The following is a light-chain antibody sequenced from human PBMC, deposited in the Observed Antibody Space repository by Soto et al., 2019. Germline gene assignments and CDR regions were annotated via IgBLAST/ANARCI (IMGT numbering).Light chain of an antibody. Sequence: EIVLTQSPGSLSLSPGERATLSCRASQSISSTYIAWYQQKRGQAPRLLIFGASSRATGIPDRFSGSGSGTDFSLTISRLEPEDSAVYFCQQYVMSPYTFGPGTKVDIK. CDR2: GAS. CDR3: QQYVMSPYT. V-gene: IGKV3-20*01. CDR1: QSISSTY. J-gene: IGKJ3*01.